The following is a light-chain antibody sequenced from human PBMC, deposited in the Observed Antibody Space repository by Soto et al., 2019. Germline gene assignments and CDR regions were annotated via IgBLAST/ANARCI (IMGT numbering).Light chain of an antibody. CDR3: AAWDDSLRGVV. CDR1: ISNLGSNF. Sequence: QAVVTQPPSASGTPGQRVTISCSGSISNLGSNFVFWYQQLPGAAPKLLISRNDQRPSGVPDRFSGSKSGTSASLAISGLRSEDEAEYHCAAWDDSLRGVVFGGGTKLTVL. J-gene: IGLJ3*02. V-gene: IGLV1-47*01. CDR2: RND.